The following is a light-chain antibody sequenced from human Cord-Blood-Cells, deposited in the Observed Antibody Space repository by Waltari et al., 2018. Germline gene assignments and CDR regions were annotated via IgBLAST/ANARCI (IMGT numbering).Light chain of an antibody. V-gene: IGKV1-9*01. CDR1: QGISSY. CDR2: AAS. CDR3: QQLNSYPIT. J-gene: IGKJ5*01. Sequence: IQLHQSPSSLSASVGDRVTITCRASQGISSYLAWYQQKPGKAPKLLIYAASTLQSGVPSRFSGSGSGTDFTLTISSLQPEDFATYYCQQLNSYPITFGQGTRLEIK.